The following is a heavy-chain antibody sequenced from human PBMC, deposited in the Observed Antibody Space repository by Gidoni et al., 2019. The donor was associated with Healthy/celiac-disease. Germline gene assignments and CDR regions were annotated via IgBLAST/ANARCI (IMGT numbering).Heavy chain of an antibody. CDR1: GFTLSRYG. CDR2: IKQDGSEK. D-gene: IGHD3-3*01. J-gene: IGHJ4*02. V-gene: IGHV3-7*01. Sequence: EVQLVESGGGLVQPGGSLRLSCAASGFTLSRYGLSWVRQAPGKGLEWVANIKQDGSEKYYVDSVKGRFTISRDNAKNSLYLQMNSLRAEDTAVYYCARPYYDFWSGYIDYWGQGTLVTVSS. CDR3: ARPYYDFWSGYIDY.